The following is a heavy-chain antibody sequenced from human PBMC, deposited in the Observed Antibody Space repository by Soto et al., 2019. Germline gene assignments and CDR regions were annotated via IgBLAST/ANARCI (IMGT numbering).Heavy chain of an antibody. CDR1: GGSVSSGSYC. CDR3: ARASRYSDVYNYGSKYFFDY. Sequence: PSETLSLTCTVSGGSVSSGSYCWSLILQPPGKGLEWIGYIYYSGSTNYNHSLKSRVTMSVDTSKSQFSMKLSSVTPADTAVYYCARASRYSDVYNYGSKYFFDYWGQGTLVTV. V-gene: IGHV4-61*01. D-gene: IGHD5-18*01. J-gene: IGHJ4*02. CDR2: IYYSGST.